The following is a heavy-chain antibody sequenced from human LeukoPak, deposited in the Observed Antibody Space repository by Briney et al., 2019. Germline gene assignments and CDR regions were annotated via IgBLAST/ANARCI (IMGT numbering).Heavy chain of an antibody. CDR1: GYTFSGFY. D-gene: IGHD1-1*01. CDR3: ARTSRTGTTGYYMDV. V-gene: IGHV1-2*02. J-gene: IGHJ6*03. Sequence: GASVKVSCKASGYTFSGFYIHWVRQAPGQGLEWMGWINPNSGGTNFAQKFQGRVTMTRDTSISTAYMELSRLRSDDTAVYYCARTSRTGTTGYYMDVWGKGTTVTVSS. CDR2: INPNSGGT.